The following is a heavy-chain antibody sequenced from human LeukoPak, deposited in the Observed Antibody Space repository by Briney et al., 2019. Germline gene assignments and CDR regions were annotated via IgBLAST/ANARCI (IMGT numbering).Heavy chain of an antibody. CDR2: RSYDGSNK. J-gene: IGHJ4*02. V-gene: IGHV3-30*03. Sequence: PGGSLRLFCAAAGFTFSSCGMHWVRQDPGKGLEGVAVRSYDGSNKYYSDSVKRRFTISRDNSQTPLYLQTNSLRAEDTAVYYCAGEPGSHAGAVPAYWGQGALVTVSS. CDR3: AGEPGSHAGAVPAY. D-gene: IGHD1-26*01. CDR1: GFTFSSCG.